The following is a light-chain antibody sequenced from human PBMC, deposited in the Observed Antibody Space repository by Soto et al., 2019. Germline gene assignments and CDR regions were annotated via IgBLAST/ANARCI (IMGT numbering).Light chain of an antibody. CDR1: NSDVANYDF. V-gene: IGLV2-23*01. J-gene: IGLJ2*01. CDR3: CSYVGGVV. CDR2: EGT. Sequence: QSALTQPASVSGSPGQSITISCTGVNSDVANYDFVSWYQQHPAKAPKLLIFEGTKRPSGVSNRFSGSQSGTTASLTISGLQADDEADYYCCSYVGGVVFGGGTKLTVL.